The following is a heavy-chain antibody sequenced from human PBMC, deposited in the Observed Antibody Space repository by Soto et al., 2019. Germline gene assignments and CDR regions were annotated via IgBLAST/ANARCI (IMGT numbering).Heavy chain of an antibody. CDR1: GFTFSSYA. CDR2: ISYDGSNK. Sequence: QVQLVESGGGVVQPGRSLRLSCAASGFTFSSYAMHWVRQAPGKGLEWVAVISYDGSNKYYADSVKGRFTISRDNSKNRLYLQMNSLRAEDTAVYYCARNRRGHSSGWYYFDYWGQGTLVTVSS. J-gene: IGHJ4*02. D-gene: IGHD6-19*01. V-gene: IGHV3-30-3*01. CDR3: ARNRRGHSSGWYYFDY.